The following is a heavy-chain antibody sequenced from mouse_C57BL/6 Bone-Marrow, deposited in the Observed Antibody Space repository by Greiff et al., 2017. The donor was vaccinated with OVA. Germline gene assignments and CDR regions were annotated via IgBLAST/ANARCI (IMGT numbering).Heavy chain of an antibody. V-gene: IGHV1-81*01. CDR2: IYPRSGNT. D-gene: IGHD1-1*02. CDR1: GYTFTSYG. Sequence: VHLVESGAELARPGASVKLSCKASGYTFTSYGISWVKQRTGQGLEWIGEIYPRSGNTYYNEKFKGKATLTADKSSSTAYMELRSLTSEDSAVYFCARLRLWCFAYWGQGTLVTVSA. CDR3: ARLRLWCFAY. J-gene: IGHJ3*01.